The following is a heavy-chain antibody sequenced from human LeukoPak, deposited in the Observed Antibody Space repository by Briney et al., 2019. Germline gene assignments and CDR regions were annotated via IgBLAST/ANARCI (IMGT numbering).Heavy chain of an antibody. V-gene: IGHV4-38-2*01. Sequence: SETLSLTCAVSGYSISSGYYWGWIRQPPGKGLEWIGSIYHSGSTYYNPSLRSRVTISVDTSKNQFSRKLSSVTAADTAVYYCARLSMDYWGQGTLVTVSS. J-gene: IGHJ4*02. CDR3: ARLSMDY. D-gene: IGHD3-16*02. CDR2: IYHSGST. CDR1: GYSISSGYY.